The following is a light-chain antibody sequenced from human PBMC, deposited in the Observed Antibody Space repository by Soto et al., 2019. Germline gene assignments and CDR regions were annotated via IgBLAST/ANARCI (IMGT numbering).Light chain of an antibody. CDR2: QVS. J-gene: IGLJ1*01. CDR3: SSYTSSTTLYV. Sequence: SVLTQPASVSGSPGQSITISCTGTSSDIGGYNYVSWYQHHPGKAPKLMLYQVSSRPSGVSNRFSGSKSGNTASLTISGLQADDEADYYCSSYTSSTTLYVFGSGTKVTV. CDR1: SSDIGGYNY. V-gene: IGLV2-14*01.